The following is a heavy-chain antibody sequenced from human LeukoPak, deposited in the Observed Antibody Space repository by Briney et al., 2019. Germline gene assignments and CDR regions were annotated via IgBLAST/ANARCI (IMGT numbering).Heavy chain of an antibody. CDR3: ARVSLDQLLN. CDR1: GGSISSYY. Sequence: SETLSFTCTVSGGSISSYYWSWIRQPPGKGLEWIGYIYYSGSTNYNPSLKSRVTISVDTSKNQFSLKLSSVTAADTAVYYCARVSLDQLLNWGQGTMVTVSS. J-gene: IGHJ3*01. CDR2: IYYSGST. V-gene: IGHV4-59*01. D-gene: IGHD2-2*01.